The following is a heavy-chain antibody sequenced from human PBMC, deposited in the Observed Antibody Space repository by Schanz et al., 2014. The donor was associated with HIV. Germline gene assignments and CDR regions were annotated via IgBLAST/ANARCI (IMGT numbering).Heavy chain of an antibody. D-gene: IGHD1-1*01. CDR3: ARRDTGTLYYYYHYGMDV. CDR1: GFTLSSYT. V-gene: IGHV3-21*01. Sequence: EVQLVESGGGLVKPGGSLRLSCAASGFTLSSYTKTWVRQAPGKGLEWVSSISTSGYIYYADSVKGRFSISRDSAKNALYLQMNSLRGDDTAVYYCARRDTGTLYYYYHYGMDVWGQGTTVTVSS. CDR2: ISTSGYI. J-gene: IGHJ6*02.